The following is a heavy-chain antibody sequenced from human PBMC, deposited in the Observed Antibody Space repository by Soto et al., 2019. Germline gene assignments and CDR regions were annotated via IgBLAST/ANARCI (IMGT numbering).Heavy chain of an antibody. CDR3: ARHGAYSTSVYYYYGMDV. CDR2: SNYGGPT. J-gene: IGHJ6*02. CDR1: GGAINSTVYY. V-gene: IGHV4-39*01. D-gene: IGHD6-13*01. Sequence: SETLSLTCTVSGGAINSTVYYWGWIRQPPGQGLEWIGSSNYGGPTYYSPSLQSRVTISLDTAKNHFSLNLRSVTAADTAVYYCARHGAYSTSVYYYYGMDVWGQGTTVTVSS.